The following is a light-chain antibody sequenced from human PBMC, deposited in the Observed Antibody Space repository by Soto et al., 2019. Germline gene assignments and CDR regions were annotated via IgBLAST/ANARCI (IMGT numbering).Light chain of an antibody. CDR3: QHRSEWL. V-gene: IGKV3-11*01. CDR1: QSVNNH. Sequence: EIVLTQSPATLSLSPGERATLSCRASQSVNNHLAWYQHKPGQAPRLLIYDTTNRATGTPARFSGSGSRKVFTITIRSLAPEDFAVYYCQHRSEWLFGPGTKVDVK. J-gene: IGKJ3*01. CDR2: DTT.